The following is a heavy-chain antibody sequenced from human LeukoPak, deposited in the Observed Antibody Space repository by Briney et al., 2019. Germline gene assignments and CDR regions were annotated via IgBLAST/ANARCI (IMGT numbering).Heavy chain of an antibody. D-gene: IGHD2-2*01. CDR3: AKDRDCSSTSCYVPFDS. J-gene: IGHJ4*02. CDR1: GFTFSRYG. Sequence: GGSLRLSCSASGFTFSRYGMHWVRQAPGKGLEYVSAIVSNGDSTYYADSVKGRFTISRDNSKNTLFLQMNNLRAEDTAVYYCAKDRDCSSTSCYVPFDSWGQGTLVTVSS. V-gene: IGHV3-64*04. CDR2: IVSNGDST.